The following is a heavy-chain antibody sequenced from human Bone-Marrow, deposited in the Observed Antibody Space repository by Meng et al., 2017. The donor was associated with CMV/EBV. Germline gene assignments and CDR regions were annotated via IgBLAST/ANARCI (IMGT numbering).Heavy chain of an antibody. Sequence: ASVKVSCKTSGYTFTGHYLYWVRQAPGQGLEWMGWINPINGDTNYAQQFQGRVSVTTDTSISTAYMELRRLRPDDTAVYYCAKGYMTDTDYWGQGTLVTVSS. CDR2: INPINGDT. D-gene: IGHD5-18*01. V-gene: IGHV1-2*02. CDR3: AKGYMTDTDY. CDR1: GYTFTGHY. J-gene: IGHJ4*02.